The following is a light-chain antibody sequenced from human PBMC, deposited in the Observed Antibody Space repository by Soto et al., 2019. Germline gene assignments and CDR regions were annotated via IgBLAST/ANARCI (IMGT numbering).Light chain of an antibody. V-gene: IGKV1-27*01. Sequence: DRVTITCRASQGIGVYLAWFQQRPGNVPKLLIYAASTLQSGVPSRFSGSGSGTDFTLTISSLQPEDVATYYCQKYNSAPLTFGGGTKVEIK. CDR2: AAS. CDR3: QKYNSAPLT. J-gene: IGKJ4*01. CDR1: QGIGVY.